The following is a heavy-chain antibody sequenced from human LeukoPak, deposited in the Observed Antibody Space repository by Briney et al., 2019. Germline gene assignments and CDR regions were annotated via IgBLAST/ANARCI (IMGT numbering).Heavy chain of an antibody. V-gene: IGHV3-23*01. D-gene: IGHD2-15*01. CDR3: AKPYCSGGTCYSVWDYYLDY. CDR1: GFTFSSHA. Sequence: PGGSLRLSRAPSGFTFSSHAMTWVRPARGRGLEWVSGISASGGDTYYADSVKGRFTISRDNSKNTLYLQMNSLRARDTGVYYCAKPYCSGGTCYSVWDYYLDYWGQGTLVTVSS. CDR2: ISASGGDT. J-gene: IGHJ4*02.